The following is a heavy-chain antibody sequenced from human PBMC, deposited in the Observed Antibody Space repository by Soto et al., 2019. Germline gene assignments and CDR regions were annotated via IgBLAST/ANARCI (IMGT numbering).Heavy chain of an antibody. J-gene: IGHJ6*02. CDR2: IYYSGST. D-gene: IGHD3-9*01. V-gene: IGHV4-31*03. CDR3: ARCVRYFDWLLSAQDYYYGMDV. CDR1: GCSISSGGYY. Sequence: SETLSLTCTVSGCSISSGGYYWSWIRQHPGKGLEWIGYIYYSGSTYYNPSLKSRVTISVDTSKNQFSLKLSSVTAADTAVYYCARCVRYFDWLLSAQDYYYGMDVWGQGTTVTVSS.